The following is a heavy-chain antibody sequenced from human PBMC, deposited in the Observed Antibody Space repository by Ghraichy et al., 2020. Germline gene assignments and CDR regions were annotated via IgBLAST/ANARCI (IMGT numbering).Heavy chain of an antibody. V-gene: IGHV1-24*01. Sequence: ASVKVSCKVSGYTLTELSMHWVRQAPGKGLEWMGGFDPEDGETIYAQKFQGRVTMTEDTSTDTAYMELSSLRSEDTAVYYCARDRNVFWSAQAGVYYYYGMDVWGQGTTVTVSS. D-gene: IGHD3-3*01. CDR3: ARDRNVFWSAQAGVYYYYGMDV. J-gene: IGHJ6*02. CDR2: FDPEDGET. CDR1: GYTLTELS.